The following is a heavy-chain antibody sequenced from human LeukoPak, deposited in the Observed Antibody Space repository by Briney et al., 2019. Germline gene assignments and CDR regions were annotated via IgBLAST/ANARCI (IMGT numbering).Heavy chain of an antibody. CDR3: AKVTHDFWSAFDY. CDR1: GFTFSSYG. J-gene: IGHJ4*02. V-gene: IGHV3-30*18. CDR2: ISYDGSNK. D-gene: IGHD3-3*01. Sequence: PGGSLRLSCAASGFTFSSYGMHWVRQAPGKGLEWVAVISYDGSNKYYADSVKGRFTISRDNSKNTPYLQMNSLRAEDTAVYYCAKVTHDFWSAFDYWGQGTLVTVSS.